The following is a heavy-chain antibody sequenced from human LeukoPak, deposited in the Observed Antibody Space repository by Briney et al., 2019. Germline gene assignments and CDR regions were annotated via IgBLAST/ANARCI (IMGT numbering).Heavy chain of an antibody. V-gene: IGHV4-39*01. D-gene: IGHD1-14*01. CDR2: TYYSGST. Sequence: PSETLSLTCTVSGGSISSSSYYWGWIRQPPGKGLEWIGSTYYSGSTYYNPSLKSRVTISVDTSKNQFSLKLSSVTAADTAVYYCARNWNHLRFFDYWGQGTLVTVSS. CDR1: GGSISSSSYY. J-gene: IGHJ4*02. CDR3: ARNWNHLRFFDY.